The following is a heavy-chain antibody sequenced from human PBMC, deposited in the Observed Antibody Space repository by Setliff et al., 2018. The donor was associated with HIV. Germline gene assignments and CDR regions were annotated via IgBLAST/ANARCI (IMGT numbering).Heavy chain of an antibody. J-gene: IGHJ5*02. Sequence: ASVKVSCKASGFSFTTSTVRWVRQARGQRLEWIGWIVVGSGNTNYAQKFQERVTITRDMSTSTAYMELSSLRSEDTAVYYCAADRSWEEGCIGDNCYRAYTWFDPWGQGTMVTVSS. D-gene: IGHD2-15*01. CDR1: GFSFTTST. CDR3: AADRSWEEGCIGDNCYRAYTWFDP. V-gene: IGHV1-58*01. CDR2: IVVGSGNT.